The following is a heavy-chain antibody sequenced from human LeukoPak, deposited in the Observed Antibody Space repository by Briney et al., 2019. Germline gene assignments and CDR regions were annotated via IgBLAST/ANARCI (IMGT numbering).Heavy chain of an antibody. V-gene: IGHV3-74*01. Sequence: GGSLRLSCAASGYTFSRYWMHWVRQGPGKGLVWVSRINEDGSSTSYAESVRGRFTISRDNAKNTLYLQMNSLRAEDAAVYHCTTDTFGARDSWGQGTLVTVSS. CDR1: GYTFSRYW. J-gene: IGHJ4*02. D-gene: IGHD3-10*01. CDR2: INEDGSST. CDR3: TTDTFGARDS.